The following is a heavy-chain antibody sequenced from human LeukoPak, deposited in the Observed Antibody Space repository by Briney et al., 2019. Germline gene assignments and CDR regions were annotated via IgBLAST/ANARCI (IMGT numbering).Heavy chain of an antibody. CDR2: ISGSGGST. CDR3: AKDRGRTWVQVAN. D-gene: IGHD2-15*01. CDR1: GDTNSGAA. Sequence: RLSCANSGDTNSGAARSWVGHGRRSRLKKNSEISGSGGSTYYADSVKGRFTISRDNSKNTLYLQMNSLRVEHTAVYYCAKDRGRTWVQVANWGQGTLVSVSS. J-gene: IGHJ4*02. V-gene: IGHV3-23*01.